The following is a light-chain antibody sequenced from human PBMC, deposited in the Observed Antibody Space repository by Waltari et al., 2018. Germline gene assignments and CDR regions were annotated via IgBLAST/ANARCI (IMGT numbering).Light chain of an antibody. Sequence: QSALTQPASVSGSPGQSLTISCTGTSSDVGHYTLSSWYQQYPGKAPKVMIYDDNRRPSGVSDRFSGSKSGNTASLTISGVQAEDEADYYCCSYAGSYTWVFGGGTKLTVL. V-gene: IGLV2-23*01. CDR3: CSYAGSYTWV. CDR1: SSDVGHYTL. J-gene: IGLJ3*02. CDR2: DDN.